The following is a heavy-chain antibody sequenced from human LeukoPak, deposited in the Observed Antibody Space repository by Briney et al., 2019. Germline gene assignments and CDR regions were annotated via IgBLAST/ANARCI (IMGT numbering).Heavy chain of an antibody. D-gene: IGHD5-24*01. J-gene: IGHJ6*03. CDR3: AREVREMATKNYYYYMDV. CDR1: GGSISSGGYS. V-gene: IGHV4-30-4*07. CDR2: IYYSGST. Sequence: SQTLSLTCAVSGGSISSGGYSWSWIRQPPGKGLEWIGYIYYSGSTYYNPSLKSRVTISVDTSKNQFSLKLSSVTAADTAVYYCAREVREMATKNYYYYMDVWGKGTTVTISS.